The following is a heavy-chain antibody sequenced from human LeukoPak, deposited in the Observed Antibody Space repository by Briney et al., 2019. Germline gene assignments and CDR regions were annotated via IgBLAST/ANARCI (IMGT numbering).Heavy chain of an antibody. D-gene: IGHD4-17*01. CDR1: GFTFSSFG. CDR2: ISYDGSNK. Sequence: GGSLRLSCAASGFTFSSFGMHWVRQAPGKGLEWVAVISYDGSNKDYAGSVKGRFTISRDNAKNTLYLQMNSLRAEDTALYYCARGDYVKLWNHYYYGLDVWGQGTTVTVS. J-gene: IGHJ6*02. CDR3: ARGDYVKLWNHYYYGLDV. V-gene: IGHV3-33*05.